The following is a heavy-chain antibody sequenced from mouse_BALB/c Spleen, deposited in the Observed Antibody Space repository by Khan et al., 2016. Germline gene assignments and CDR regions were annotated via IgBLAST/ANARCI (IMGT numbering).Heavy chain of an antibody. CDR1: DFNIKDTF. J-gene: IGHJ2*01. CDR3: ARRGPIYYYGSTYGY. V-gene: IGHV14-3*02. Sequence: VRLQQSGAELVKPGASVKLSCTASDFNIKDTFMHWVKQRPEQGLEWIGRIDPANGNTRYDPKFQGKATITADTSSNTAYLQLSSLTSEDTAVYYGARRGPIYYYGSTYGYWGKGTTLTVSS. D-gene: IGHD1-1*01. CDR2: IDPANGNT.